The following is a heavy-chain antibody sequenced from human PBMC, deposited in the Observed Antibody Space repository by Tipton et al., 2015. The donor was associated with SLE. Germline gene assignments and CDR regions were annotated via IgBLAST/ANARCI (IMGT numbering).Heavy chain of an antibody. CDR1: DFTLTDFA. CDR3: ARDGGSLEDYMDV. V-gene: IGHV3-21*01. CDR2: ISSSSAFI. D-gene: IGHD1-26*01. J-gene: IGHJ6*03. Sequence: SLRLSCAASDFTLTDFAMTWVRQAPGRGLEWVSYISSSSAFIKYADSVEGRFTIARDNSKDTVYLQMNSLRAEDTAVYYCARDGGSLEDYMDVWGKGTTVTVSS.